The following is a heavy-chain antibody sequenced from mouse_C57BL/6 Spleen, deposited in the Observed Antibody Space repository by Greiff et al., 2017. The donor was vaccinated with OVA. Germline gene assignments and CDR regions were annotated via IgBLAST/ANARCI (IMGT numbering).Heavy chain of an antibody. CDR2: INPNNGGT. Sequence: VQLQQSGPELVKPGASVKISCKASGYTFTDYYMNWVKQSHGKSLEWIGDINPNNGGTSYNQKFKGKATLTVDKSSSTAYMELRSLTSEDSAVYYCARGDVKGLDYWGQGTTLTVSS. J-gene: IGHJ2*01. CDR3: ARGDVKGLDY. CDR1: GYTFTDYY. V-gene: IGHV1-26*01. D-gene: IGHD1-3*01.